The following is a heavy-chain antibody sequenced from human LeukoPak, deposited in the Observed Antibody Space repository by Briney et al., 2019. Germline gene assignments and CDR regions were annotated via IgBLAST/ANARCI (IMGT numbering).Heavy chain of an antibody. Sequence: PSETLSLTCTVSGVSITNYYWNWIRQPAGKGLEWIGRIFAGGCTSYNPSLKSRVTMSVDTSKNQFSLKLSSVTAADTAVYYCARGTLPRRYCSGGSCYRARDAFDIWGQGTMVTVSS. J-gene: IGHJ3*02. CDR1: GVSITNYY. CDR3: ARGTLPRRYCSGGSCYRARDAFDI. V-gene: IGHV4-4*07. D-gene: IGHD2-15*01. CDR2: IFAGGCT.